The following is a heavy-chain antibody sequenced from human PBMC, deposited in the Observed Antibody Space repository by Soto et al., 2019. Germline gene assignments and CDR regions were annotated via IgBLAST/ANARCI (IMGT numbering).Heavy chain of an antibody. CDR2: IIPIFGTA. Sequence: QVQLVQSGAEVKKPGSSVKVSYKASGGTFSSYAISWVRQAPGQGLEWMGGIIPIFGTANYAQKFQGRVTITADESTSTAYMELSSLRSEDTAVYYCAREPDAMDGYTKIVDYWGQGTLVTVSS. CDR3: AREPDAMDGYTKIVDY. CDR1: GGTFSSYA. V-gene: IGHV1-69*01. D-gene: IGHD5-12*01. J-gene: IGHJ4*02.